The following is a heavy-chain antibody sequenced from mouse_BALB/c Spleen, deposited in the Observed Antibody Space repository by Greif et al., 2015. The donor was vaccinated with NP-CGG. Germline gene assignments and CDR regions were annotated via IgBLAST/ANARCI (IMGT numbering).Heavy chain of an antibody. J-gene: IGHJ4*01. D-gene: IGHD2-4*01. CDR2: IYPGGGYT. CDR1: GYTFTNYW. Sequence: VQLQQSGAELVRPGTSVKISCKASGYTFTNYWLGWVKQRPGHGLEWIGDIYPGGGYTNYNEKFKGKATLTADTSSSTAYMQLSSLTSGDSAVYFCARWGDYGYSAMDYWGQGTSVTVSS. CDR3: ARWGDYGYSAMDY. V-gene: IGHV1-63*02.